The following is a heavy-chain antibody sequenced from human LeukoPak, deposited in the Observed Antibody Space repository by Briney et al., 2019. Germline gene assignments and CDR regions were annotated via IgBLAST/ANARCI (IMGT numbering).Heavy chain of an antibody. D-gene: IGHD4-11*01. CDR3: ARDRYSNYLDWFDP. V-gene: IGHV3-33*01. CDR2: IWYDGSNK. J-gene: IGHJ5*02. Sequence: PGGSLRLSCAASGFTFSSYGVHWVRQAPGKGLEWVAVIWYDGSNKYYADSVKGRFTISRDNSKNTLYLQMNSLRAEDTAVYYCARDRYSNYLDWFDPWGQGTLVTVSS. CDR1: GFTFSSYG.